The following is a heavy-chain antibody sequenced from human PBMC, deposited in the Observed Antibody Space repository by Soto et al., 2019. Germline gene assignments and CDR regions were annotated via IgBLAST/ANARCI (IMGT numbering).Heavy chain of an antibody. Sequence: ETLSLTCTVSGGSISSSSYYWGWIRQPPGKGLEWIGSIYYSGSTYYNPSLKSRVTISVDTSKNQFSLKLSSVAAADTAVYYCASHVLLWVWFDPWGQGTLVTVSS. V-gene: IGHV4-39*01. CDR3: ASHVLLWVWFDP. CDR1: GGSISSSSYY. CDR2: IYYSGST. D-gene: IGHD3-10*01. J-gene: IGHJ5*02.